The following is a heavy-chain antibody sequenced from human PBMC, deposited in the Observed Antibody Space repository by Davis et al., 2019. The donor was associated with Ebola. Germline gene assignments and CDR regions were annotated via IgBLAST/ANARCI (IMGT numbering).Heavy chain of an antibody. CDR2: FDPEDGEP. CDR3: AASDYDLYGMDV. CDR1: DYTPREIS. J-gene: IGHJ6*02. V-gene: IGHV1-24*01. Sequence: ASVKVSCKVSDYTPREISMHWVRQAPGIGLEWMGSFDPEDGEPIYAQKFQGRVTMTEDTSTDTAYMELSSLRSEDTAVYYCAASDYDLYGMDVWGQGTTVTVSS. D-gene: IGHD3-3*01.